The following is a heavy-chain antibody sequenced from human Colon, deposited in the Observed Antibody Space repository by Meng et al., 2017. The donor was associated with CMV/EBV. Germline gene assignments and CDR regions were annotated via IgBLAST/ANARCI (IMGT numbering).Heavy chain of an antibody. CDR1: GFPLSDYY. Sequence: GSLRLSCSASGFPLSDYYIMWIRQAPGKGLEYVAYISTSGSTVYYADSVMGRLTISRDNINNVVTLHMTSLRGDDAGVYYCARGNTGGDFYFFGLDLWGKGTTVTVSS. CDR3: ARGNTGGDFYFFGLDL. CDR2: ISTSGSTV. D-gene: IGHD3-10*01. V-gene: IGHV3-11*01. J-gene: IGHJ6*04.